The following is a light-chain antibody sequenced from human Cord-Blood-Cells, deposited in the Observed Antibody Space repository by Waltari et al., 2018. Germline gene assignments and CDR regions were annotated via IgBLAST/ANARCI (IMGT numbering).Light chain of an antibody. V-gene: IGKV1-39*01. Sequence: IQMTQSPSSLSASVGDRVTITCRASQSISSYLNWYQQKPVKAPKLLIYAASSLQSGVPSRFSCSGSGTDFTLTISSLQPEDFATYYCQQSYSTPYTFGQGTKLEIK. CDR1: QSISSY. J-gene: IGKJ2*01. CDR3: QQSYSTPYT. CDR2: AAS.